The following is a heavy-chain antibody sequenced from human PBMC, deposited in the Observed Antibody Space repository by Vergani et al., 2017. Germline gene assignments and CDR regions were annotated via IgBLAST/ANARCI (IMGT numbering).Heavy chain of an antibody. V-gene: IGHV1-18*04. D-gene: IGHD2-2*01. CDR3: ARDPDIVVVPAAPYYYYYYGMDV. Sequence: QVQLVQSGAEVKKPGAAVKVSCKASGYTFTSYGISWVREAPGQGLEWMGGFSAYNGNTNYAQKLQGRVTMTTDTSTSTAYMELRSLRSDDTAVYYCARDPDIVVVPAAPYYYYYYGMDVWGQGTTVTVSS. J-gene: IGHJ6*02. CDR2: FSAYNGNT. CDR1: GYTFTSYG.